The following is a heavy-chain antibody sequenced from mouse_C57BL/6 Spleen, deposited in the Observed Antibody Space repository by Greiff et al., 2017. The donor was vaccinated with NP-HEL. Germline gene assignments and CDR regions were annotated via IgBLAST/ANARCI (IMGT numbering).Heavy chain of an antibody. CDR2: IHHNSGST. CDR1: GYTFTSYW. CDR3: ARTPLITTGVDGWYFDV. V-gene: IGHV1-64*01. J-gene: IGHJ1*03. Sequence: VQLQQPGAELVKPGASVKLSCKASGYTFTSYWMHWVKQRPGQGLEWIGMIHHNSGSTNYNEKFKSKATLTVDKSSSTAYMQLSSLTSEDSAVYYCARTPLITTGVDGWYFDVWGTGTTVTVSS. D-gene: IGHD1-1*01.